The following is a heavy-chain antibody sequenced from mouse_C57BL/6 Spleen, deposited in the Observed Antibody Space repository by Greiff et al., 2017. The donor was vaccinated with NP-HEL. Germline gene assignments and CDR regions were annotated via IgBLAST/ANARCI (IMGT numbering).Heavy chain of an antibody. D-gene: IGHD1-2*01. J-gene: IGHJ4*01. CDR1: GFNIKDDY. CDR2: IDPENGDT. V-gene: IGHV14-4*01. CDR3: TMLRLRDYYAMDY. Sequence: VQLKQSGAELVRPGASVKLSCTASGFNIKDDYMHWVKQRPEQGLEWIGWIDPENGDTEYASKFQGKATITADTSSNTAYLQLSSLTSEDTAVYYCTMLRLRDYYAMDYWGQGTSVTVSS.